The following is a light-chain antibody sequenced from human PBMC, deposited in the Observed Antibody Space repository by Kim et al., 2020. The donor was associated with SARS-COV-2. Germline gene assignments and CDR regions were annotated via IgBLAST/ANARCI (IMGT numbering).Light chain of an antibody. V-gene: IGLV3-1*01. J-gene: IGLJ2*01. CDR2: QDT. Sequence: VSPGQTARITCSGDKLGDKYASWYQQKPGQSPVLLIYQDTKRPSGIPERFSGSNSGNTATLTISGTQAMDEADYYCQAWDSSTVVFGGGTQLTVL. CDR1: KLGDKY. CDR3: QAWDSSTVV.